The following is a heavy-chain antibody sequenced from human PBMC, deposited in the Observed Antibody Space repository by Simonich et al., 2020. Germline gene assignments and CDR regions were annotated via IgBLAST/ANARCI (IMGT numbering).Heavy chain of an antibody. V-gene: IGHV1-2*02. D-gene: IGHD3-3*01. CDR1: GYTFTGYY. CDR2: INPNSGGT. CDR3: ARGGVQYYYYYMDV. J-gene: IGHJ6*03. Sequence: QVQLVQSGAEVKKPGASVKVSCKASGYTFTGYYMHWVRQAPGKGLEWRGGINPNSGGTNYAKKFQGRVTMTRDTSISTAYMELSRLRSDDTAVYYCARGGVQYYYYYMDVWGKGTTVTVSS.